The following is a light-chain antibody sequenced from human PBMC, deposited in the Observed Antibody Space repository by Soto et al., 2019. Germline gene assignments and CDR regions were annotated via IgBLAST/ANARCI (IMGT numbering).Light chain of an antibody. CDR1: QSVSNY. J-gene: IGKJ5*01. Sequence: DIQITLYQHSLSASIGDRVTITWRPSQSVSNYLNWYRQLPGKAPTLLIYSTSTLQSGVPSRFSGSGSGTDFTLTITSLQPEDFAFYYCQQSYVTTPITFGQGTRLEIK. CDR2: STS. V-gene: IGKV1-39*01. CDR3: QQSYVTTPIT.